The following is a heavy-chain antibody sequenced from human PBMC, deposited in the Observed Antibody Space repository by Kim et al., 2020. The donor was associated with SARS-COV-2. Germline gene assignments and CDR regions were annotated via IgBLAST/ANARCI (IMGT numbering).Heavy chain of an antibody. J-gene: IGHJ4*02. CDR1: GYNLPTDG. Sequence: ASVKVSCKPSGYNLPTDGITWVRQAPGQGLEWLGWVRIFNGETKYAQNFQGRVTMTTDPSTFTAYMELRSLKSDDTAMYYCAKALTPRCWFDFWGQGTLVTVSS. CDR3: AKALTPRCWFDF. V-gene: IGHV1-18*01. CDR2: VRIFNGET. D-gene: IGHD2-15*01.